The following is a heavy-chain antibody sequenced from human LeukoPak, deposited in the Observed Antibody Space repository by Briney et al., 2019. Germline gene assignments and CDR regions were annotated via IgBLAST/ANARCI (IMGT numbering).Heavy chain of an antibody. D-gene: IGHD6-13*01. J-gene: IGHJ4*02. CDR2: INAGNGNT. CDR3: ARDHGNFGAAAGDY. Sequence: ASVKVSCKASGYTFTSYAMHWVRQAPGQRLEWMGWINAGNGNTKYSQEFQGRVTITRDTSASTAYMELSSLRSEDMAVYYCARDHGNFGAAAGDYWGQGTLVTVSS. CDR1: GYTFTSYA. V-gene: IGHV1-3*03.